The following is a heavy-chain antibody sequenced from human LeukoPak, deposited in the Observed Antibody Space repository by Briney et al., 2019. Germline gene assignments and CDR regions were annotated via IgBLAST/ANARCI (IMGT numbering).Heavy chain of an antibody. CDR1: GGSISSGGYS. D-gene: IGHD3-22*01. CDR2: IYHSGST. V-gene: IGHV4-30-2*01. CDR3: ARGVRRYFDY. Sequence: PQTLSLTCAVSGGSISSGGYSWSWIRQPPGKGLEWIGYIYHSGSTYYNPSLKSRVTISVDRSKNQFSLKLSSVTAADTAVYYCARGVRRYFDYWGQGTLVTVSS. J-gene: IGHJ4*02.